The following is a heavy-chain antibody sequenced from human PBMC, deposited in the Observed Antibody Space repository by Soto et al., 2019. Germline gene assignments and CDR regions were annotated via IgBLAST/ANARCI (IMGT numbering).Heavy chain of an antibody. CDR3: ASSIGDDSSGYLAY. CDR1: GFTFSSYS. V-gene: IGHV3-48*02. CDR2: ISSSSSTI. Sequence: GGSLRLSCAASGFTFSSYSMNWVRQAPGKGLEWVSYISSSSSTIYYADSVKGRFTISRDNAKNSLYLQVNSLRDEDTAVYYCASSIGDDSSGYLAYWGQGTLVTVS. J-gene: IGHJ4*02. D-gene: IGHD3-22*01.